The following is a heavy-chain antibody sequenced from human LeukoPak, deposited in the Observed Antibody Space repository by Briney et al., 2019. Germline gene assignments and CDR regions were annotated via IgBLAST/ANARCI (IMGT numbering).Heavy chain of an antibody. J-gene: IGHJ4*02. Sequence: PGGSLRLSCAASGFTFSDYYMSWIRQAPGKGLEWVSYISSSGSTIYYADSVKGRFTISRDNAKNSLYLQMNSLRAEDTAVYYCARTRTIAAAATELGYWGQGTLVTVSS. CDR3: ARTRTIAAAATELGY. CDR2: ISSSGSTI. D-gene: IGHD6-13*01. CDR1: GFTFSDYY. V-gene: IGHV3-11*01.